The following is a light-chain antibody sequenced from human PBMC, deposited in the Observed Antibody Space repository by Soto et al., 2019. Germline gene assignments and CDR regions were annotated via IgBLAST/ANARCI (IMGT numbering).Light chain of an antibody. CDR3: SSYTSSSTYV. J-gene: IGLJ1*01. CDR2: EVS. Sequence: QSVLTQPPSVSGSPGQSVTISCTGTSSDVGSYNRVSWYQQSPGTPPKLMIYEVSNRPSGVPDRFSGSKSGNTASLTISGLQAEDEADYYCSSYTSSSTYVFGTGTKVTVL. V-gene: IGLV2-18*02. CDR1: SSDVGSYNR.